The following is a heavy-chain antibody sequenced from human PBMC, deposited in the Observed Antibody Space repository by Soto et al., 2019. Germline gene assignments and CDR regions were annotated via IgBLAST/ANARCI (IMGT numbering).Heavy chain of an antibody. CDR2: ISWNSGSI. Sequence: GGSLRLSCAASGFTFDDYAMHWVRQAPGKGLEWVSGISWNSGSIGYADSVKGRFTISRDNAKNSLYLQMNSLRAEDTALYYCAKDMAPQVVGTLGFDYWGQGTLVTVSS. CDR3: AKDMAPQVVGTLGFDY. CDR1: GFTFDDYA. V-gene: IGHV3-9*01. D-gene: IGHD2-2*01. J-gene: IGHJ4*02.